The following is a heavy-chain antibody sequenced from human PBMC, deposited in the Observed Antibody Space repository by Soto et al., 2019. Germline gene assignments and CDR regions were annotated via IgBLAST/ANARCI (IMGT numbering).Heavy chain of an antibody. V-gene: IGHV1-69*02. CDR2: IIPILGIA. CDR3: ASHGSGRRYYYYYYMDV. D-gene: IGHD3-10*01. CDR1: GGTFSSYT. Sequence: ASVKVSCKASGGTFSSYTISWVRQAPGQGLEWMGRIIPILGIANYAQKFQGRVTITADKSTSTAYMELSSLRSEDTAVYYCASHGSGRRYYYYYYMDVWGKGTTVTVSS. J-gene: IGHJ6*03.